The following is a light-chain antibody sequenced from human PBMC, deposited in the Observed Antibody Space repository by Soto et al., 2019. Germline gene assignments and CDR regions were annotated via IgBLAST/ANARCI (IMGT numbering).Light chain of an antibody. CDR3: QQYNNWPQT. Sequence: EIVMTQSPATLSVSPGERATLSCRASQSVSSNLAWYQQKPGQAPRLLIYGASTRAPGIPARFSGSGSETEFTLNISSLQSEDFAVYYCQQYNNWPQTFGQGTKVEIK. CDR2: GAS. CDR1: QSVSSN. V-gene: IGKV3-15*01. J-gene: IGKJ1*01.